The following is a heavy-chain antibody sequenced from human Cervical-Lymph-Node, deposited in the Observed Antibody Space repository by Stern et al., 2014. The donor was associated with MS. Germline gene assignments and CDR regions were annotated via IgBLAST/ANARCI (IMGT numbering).Heavy chain of an antibody. CDR2: INTNTGNP. V-gene: IGHV7-4-1*02. J-gene: IGHJ4*02. CDR3: ARDYASLDWRGQYYFDY. CDR1: GYTFTDYA. Sequence: QVQLVQSGSELKKPGASVKVSCMTSGYTFTDYALNWVRQAPGQGLEWMGWINTNTGNPTYAQGFTGRFVFSLDTSGNTAYLQISSLKAEDTALYFCARDYASLDWRGQYYFDYWGQGTLVTVSS. D-gene: IGHD2-21*01.